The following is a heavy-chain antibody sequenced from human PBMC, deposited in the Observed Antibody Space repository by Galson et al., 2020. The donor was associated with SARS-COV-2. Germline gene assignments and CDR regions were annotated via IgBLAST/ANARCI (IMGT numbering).Heavy chain of an antibody. J-gene: IGHJ2*01. V-gene: IGHV1-69*13. CDR2: IIPIFGTA. D-gene: IGHD5-12*01. Sequence: SVKVSCKASGGTFSSYAISWVRQAPGQGLEWMGGIIPIFGTANYAQKFQGRVTITADESTSTAYMEPSSLRSEDTAVYYCARDGGAATIGDWYFDLWGRGTLVTVSS. CDR1: GGTFSSYA. CDR3: ARDGGAATIGDWYFDL.